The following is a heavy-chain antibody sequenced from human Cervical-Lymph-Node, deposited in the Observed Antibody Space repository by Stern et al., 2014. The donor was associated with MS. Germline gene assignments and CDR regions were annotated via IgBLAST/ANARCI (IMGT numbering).Heavy chain of an antibody. CDR2: IRAYNAHT. J-gene: IGHJ3*02. CDR3: ARDGVGNDDALDI. V-gene: IGHV1-18*01. D-gene: IGHD1-26*01. Sequence: QVQLVQSGVEVKKPGASVKVSCKGSGYTFTRYGISWVRQAPGQGLEWMGRIRAYNAHTKYAQKFQGKVTMSTDTTTSTAYMEMKSLRFDDTAVYYCARDGVGNDDALDIWGQGTMVTVSS. CDR1: GYTFTRYG.